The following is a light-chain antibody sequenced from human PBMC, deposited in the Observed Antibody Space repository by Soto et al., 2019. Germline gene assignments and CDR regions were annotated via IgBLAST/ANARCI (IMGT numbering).Light chain of an antibody. V-gene: IGKV3-20*01. CDR2: GAS. CDR1: ETVAKNY. J-gene: IGKJ4*01. Sequence: EIVLTQFPGTLSLSPGKSATLSCRASETVAKNYLAWFQKKPGQAPKLLIHGASIRATDIPDRFSGSGSGTDFTLTVSRLEPEDFALYYCQHYDTAPLTFGGGTRVEI. CDR3: QHYDTAPLT.